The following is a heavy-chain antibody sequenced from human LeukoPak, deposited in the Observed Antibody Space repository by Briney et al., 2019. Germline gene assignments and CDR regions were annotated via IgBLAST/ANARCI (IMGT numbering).Heavy chain of an antibody. Sequence: ASVKVSCKASGYTFTSYGISWVRQAPGQGLEWMGWISAYNGNTNYAQKLQGRVTMTTDTSTSTVYMELRSLRSDDTAAYYCARDLGYCSSTSCLRNWFDPWGQGTLVTVSS. D-gene: IGHD2-2*01. CDR2: ISAYNGNT. CDR3: ARDLGYCSSTSCLRNWFDP. CDR1: GYTFTSYG. V-gene: IGHV1-18*01. J-gene: IGHJ5*02.